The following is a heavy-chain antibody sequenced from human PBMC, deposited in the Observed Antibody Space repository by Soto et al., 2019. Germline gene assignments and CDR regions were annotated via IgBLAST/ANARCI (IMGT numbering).Heavy chain of an antibody. J-gene: IGHJ6*02. CDR3: ARYKSNYYYGMDV. D-gene: IGHD1-20*01. V-gene: IGHV4-59*01. Sequence: SETKSLTSTVADGNSGSYDGSWIRQPPGKGLEWIGYIYYSGITNYNPSLKSRVTISVDTSKNQFSLKLSSVTAADTAVYYCARYKSNYYYGMDVWGQGTTVTVSS. CDR1: DGNSGSYD. CDR2: IYYSGIT.